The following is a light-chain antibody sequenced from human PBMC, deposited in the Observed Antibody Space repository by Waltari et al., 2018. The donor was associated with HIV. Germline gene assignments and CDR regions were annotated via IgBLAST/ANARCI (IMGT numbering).Light chain of an antibody. CDR2: DVT. Sequence: QSALTQPASVSGSPGQSITIPCSGSSSDITTYAYLSWYEKQPDKAPKLVIFDVTDRPSGVSRRFSGSKSGNTASLTISGLQPDDEADYYCSSYTTDNTVVFGGGTRLTVL. J-gene: IGLJ2*01. V-gene: IGLV2-14*03. CDR1: SSDITTYAY. CDR3: SSYTTDNTVV.